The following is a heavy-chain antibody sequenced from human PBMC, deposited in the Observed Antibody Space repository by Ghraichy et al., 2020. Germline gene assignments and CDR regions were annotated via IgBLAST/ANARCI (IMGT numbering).Heavy chain of an antibody. Sequence: GESQNISCAASGFTFSSYSMNWVRQAPGKGLEWISYIRSSDNTIYYADSVKGRFSISSNNAKNSLYLQMNSLRDEDTAVYYCVRDQHFAFDYWGQGILVTVSS. J-gene: IGHJ4*02. CDR3: VRDQHFAFDY. CDR2: IRSSDNTI. D-gene: IGHD3-3*02. CDR1: GFTFSSYS. V-gene: IGHV3-48*02.